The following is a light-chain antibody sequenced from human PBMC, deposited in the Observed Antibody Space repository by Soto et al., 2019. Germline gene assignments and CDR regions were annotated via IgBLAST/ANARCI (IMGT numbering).Light chain of an antibody. CDR3: EQYDNSQWT. Sequence: EIVLTKSPGTLSLSPGERATLSCRASQSVSSSHLAWFQQKPGQAPRLLIYDASSRATGIPDRFSGSGSGTEFTLTISRLEPEDFAVYYCEQYDNSQWTFGQGTKAEIK. V-gene: IGKV3-20*01. CDR1: QSVSSSH. J-gene: IGKJ1*01. CDR2: DAS.